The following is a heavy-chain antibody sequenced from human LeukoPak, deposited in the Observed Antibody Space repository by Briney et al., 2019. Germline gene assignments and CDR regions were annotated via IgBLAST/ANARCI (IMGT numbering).Heavy chain of an antibody. Sequence: SETLSLTCTVSGGSISSYYWSWIRQPPGKGLERIGYIYYSGSTNYNPTLKSRVTISVDTSKNQFSLKLSSVTAADTAVYYCARGGGYCSGSSCYDYYYYYYMDVWGKGTPVTVSS. V-gene: IGHV4-59*01. D-gene: IGHD2-15*01. CDR1: GGSISSYY. CDR2: IYYSGST. J-gene: IGHJ6*03. CDR3: ARGGGYCSGSSCYDYYYYYYMDV.